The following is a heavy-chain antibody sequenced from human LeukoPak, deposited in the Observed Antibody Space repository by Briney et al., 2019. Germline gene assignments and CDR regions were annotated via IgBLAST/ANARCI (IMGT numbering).Heavy chain of an antibody. V-gene: IGHV3-30-3*01. CDR3: ARDVLVVVPVTLEPGYYYYGMDV. Sequence: GRSLRLSCVASGFTFSNYAIHWVRQAPGKGLEWVAVISYDGSNKYYADSVRGRFTISRDSSKNTLSLQMNSLRADDTAVYYCARDVLVVVPVTLEPGYYYYGMDVWGQGTTVTVSS. J-gene: IGHJ6*02. CDR1: GFTFSNYA. D-gene: IGHD2-15*01. CDR2: ISYDGSNK.